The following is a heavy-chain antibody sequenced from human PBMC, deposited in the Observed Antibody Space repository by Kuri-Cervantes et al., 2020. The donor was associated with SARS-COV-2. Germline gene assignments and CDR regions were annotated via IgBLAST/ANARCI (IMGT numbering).Heavy chain of an antibody. CDR3: AKDQGDSYGISYFDY. CDR1: GFTFDDYA. J-gene: IGHJ4*02. V-gene: IGHV3-30*18. D-gene: IGHD5-18*01. Sequence: GESLKISCAASGFTFDDYAMHWVRQAPGKGLEWVAVISYDGSNKYYADSVKGRFTISRDNSKNTLYLQMNSLRAEDTAVYYCAKDQGDSYGISYFDYWGQGTLVTVSS. CDR2: ISYDGSNK.